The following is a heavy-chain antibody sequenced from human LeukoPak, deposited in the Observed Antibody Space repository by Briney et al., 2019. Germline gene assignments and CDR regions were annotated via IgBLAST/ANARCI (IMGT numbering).Heavy chain of an antibody. CDR1: GFTFSSYS. J-gene: IGHJ3*02. D-gene: IGHD2-21*01. CDR2: ISSSSTYI. CDR3: ARDLFSGGDRERMNAFDI. Sequence: KSGGSLRLSCAASGFTFSSYSMNWVRQAPGERPEWVSSISSSSTYIYYADSVKGRFTISRGDAKNSLFLQMNSLRAEDTAVYYCARDLFSGGDRERMNAFDIWGQGTMVTVSS. V-gene: IGHV3-21*01.